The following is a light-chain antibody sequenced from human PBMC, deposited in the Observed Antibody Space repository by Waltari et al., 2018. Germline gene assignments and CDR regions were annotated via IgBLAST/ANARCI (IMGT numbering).Light chain of an antibody. V-gene: IGKV1-5*03. Sequence: DIRMTQSPSTLSASAGDRVIISCRASQSISKWLEWYQQKPGKDPKLLIYEASTLQSWVPSRFIGTGSGTDFTLSISSLQPVDFATYYGQQYNSYSLLTFGGGTKVEIK. CDR1: QSISKW. J-gene: IGKJ4*01. CDR2: EAS. CDR3: QQYNSYSLLT.